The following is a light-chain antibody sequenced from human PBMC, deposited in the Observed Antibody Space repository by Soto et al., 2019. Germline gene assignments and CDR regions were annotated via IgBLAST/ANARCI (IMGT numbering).Light chain of an antibody. J-gene: IGKJ2*01. CDR1: QSITTNY. CDR2: GAS. V-gene: IGKV3-20*01. CDR3: QQYGTSHT. Sequence: EIVLTQSPDTLSLSPGERATLSCRASQSITTNYLAWHQQKPGQAPRLLIHGASNRATGIPDRFSGSGSGTEFTLTISRLEPEDFAVYYCQQYGTSHTFGQGTKLEIK.